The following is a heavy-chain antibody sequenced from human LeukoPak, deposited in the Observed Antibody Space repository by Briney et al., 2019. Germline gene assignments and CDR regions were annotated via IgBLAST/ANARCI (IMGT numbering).Heavy chain of an antibody. V-gene: IGHV3-7*01. J-gene: IGHJ4*02. Sequence: GGSLRLSCAASDFTLSAYWMNWVRQAPGKGLEWVANINADGRETYYVHSVRGRFTISRDNADNSLYLQMNSLRGDDTAVYFCARGVNSAIDWWGQGTLVTVSS. CDR3: ARGVNSAIDW. D-gene: IGHD3-10*01. CDR2: INADGRET. CDR1: DFTLSAYW.